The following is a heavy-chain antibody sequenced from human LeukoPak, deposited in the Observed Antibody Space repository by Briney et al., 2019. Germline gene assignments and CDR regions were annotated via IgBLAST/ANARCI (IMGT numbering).Heavy chain of an antibody. Sequence: SETLSLTCIVSGGSISGYYWSWIRQPAGKGLEWIGHMDTSGHTNYNSSLMSRVTMSVDTSKNQFSLRLTSVTAADTAVYYCARHWSHSVAQFGRSYWFDPWGQGTLVTVSS. CDR3: ARHWSHSVAQFGRSYWFDP. V-gene: IGHV4-4*07. CDR2: MDTSGHT. D-gene: IGHD2-15*01. CDR1: GGSISGYY. J-gene: IGHJ5*02.